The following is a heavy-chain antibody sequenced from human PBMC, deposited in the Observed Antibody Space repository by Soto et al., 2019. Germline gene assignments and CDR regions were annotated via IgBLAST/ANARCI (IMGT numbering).Heavy chain of an antibody. CDR2: IYLDDDQ. Sequence: QITLKESGPTLVKPTQTLTLTCTFSGFSFSINGVAVGWIRQPPGQALEWLALIYLDDDQRYNPSLKNRLTITKDTSRNQAVLTMTNMYPVDTATYYCAHKRDVSRGFKSWGQGTLVTVSS. J-gene: IGHJ5*01. V-gene: IGHV2-5*02. CDR1: GFSFSINGVA. CDR3: AHKRDVSRGFKS.